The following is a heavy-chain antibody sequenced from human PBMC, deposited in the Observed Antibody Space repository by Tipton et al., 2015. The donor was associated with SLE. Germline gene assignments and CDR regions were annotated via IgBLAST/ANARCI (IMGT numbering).Heavy chain of an antibody. Sequence: TLSLTCSVSGGSISSHYWSWIRQPAGKGLEWIGRIYTSGSTNYNPSLKSRVTMSVDTSKNQFSLKLSSVTAADTAVYYCAREILYSNSPYYFDYWGQGTLVTVSS. CDR1: GGSISSHY. J-gene: IGHJ4*02. CDR2: IYTSGST. V-gene: IGHV4-4*07. D-gene: IGHD4-11*01. CDR3: AREILYSNSPYYFDY.